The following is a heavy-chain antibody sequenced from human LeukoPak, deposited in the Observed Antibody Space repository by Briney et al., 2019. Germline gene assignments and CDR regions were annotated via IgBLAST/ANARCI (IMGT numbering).Heavy chain of an antibody. CDR1: GFTFDDYA. D-gene: IGHD6-13*01. Sequence: GRSLRLSCAASGFTFDDYAMHWVQQAPGKGLEWVSGISWNSGSIGYADSVKGRFTISRDNAKNSLYLQMNSLRAEDMALYYCAKDISSSWYEAPGGFDPWGQGTLVTVSS. CDR2: ISWNSGSI. V-gene: IGHV3-9*03. CDR3: AKDISSSWYEAPGGFDP. J-gene: IGHJ5*02.